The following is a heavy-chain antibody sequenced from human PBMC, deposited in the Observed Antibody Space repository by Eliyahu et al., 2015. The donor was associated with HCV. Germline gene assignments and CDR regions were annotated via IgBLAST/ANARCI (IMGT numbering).Heavy chain of an antibody. CDR2: IKEDGSEK. CDR1: GFTSYW. D-gene: IGHD4-23*01. CDR3: ARVRWSAGNPYGMDV. J-gene: IGHJ6*02. Sequence: EVQLVESGGGLVQPGGSLRLSCAASGFTSYWMSWVRQAPGKGLEWVANIKEDGSEKYYVDSVKGRFTISRDNAKNSLYLQMNSLRAEDTAVYYCARVRWSAGNPYGMDVWGQGTTVTVSS. V-gene: IGHV3-7*01.